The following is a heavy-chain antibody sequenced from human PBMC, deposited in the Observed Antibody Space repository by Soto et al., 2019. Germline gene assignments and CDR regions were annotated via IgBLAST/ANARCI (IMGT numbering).Heavy chain of an antibody. CDR1: GDSISSTSNC. CDR3: ARHNKRDLLAGRHARHFDY. D-gene: IGHD6-19*01. V-gene: IGHV4-39*01. CDR2: ICYTGST. J-gene: IGHJ4*02. Sequence: QVQLQESGPGLVKPSETLSLPCIVSGDSISSTSNCWGWIRQPPGKGLEWIGSICYTGSTFYNPSLKSRVTISVETSKNQFSLRLTSVTAADTALYYCARHNKRDLLAGRHARHFDYWGQGTLVTVSS.